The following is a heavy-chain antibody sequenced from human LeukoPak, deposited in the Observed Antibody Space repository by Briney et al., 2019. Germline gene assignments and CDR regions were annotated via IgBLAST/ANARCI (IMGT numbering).Heavy chain of an antibody. CDR2: IIPILGIA. CDR1: GGTFSSYA. Sequence: SVKVSCKASGGTFSSYAISWVRQAPGQGLEWMGRIIPILGIANYAQKFQGRVTMTRNTSISTTYMELSSLRSEDTAVYYCARVNTPGDFWSGYYYYYYMDVWGKGTTVTVSS. CDR3: ARVNTPGDFWSGYYYYYYMDV. J-gene: IGHJ6*03. D-gene: IGHD3-3*01. V-gene: IGHV1-69*04.